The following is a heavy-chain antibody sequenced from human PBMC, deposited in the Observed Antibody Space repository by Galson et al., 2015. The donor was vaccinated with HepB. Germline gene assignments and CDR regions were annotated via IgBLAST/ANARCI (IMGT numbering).Heavy chain of an antibody. J-gene: IGHJ4*02. Sequence: SVKVSCKASGYSMTRYAVHWVRQAPGQGPEWMGWINTNNGYPTYAQGFTGRLVFSLDTSVRTAFLQISGLRAEDTSLYFCAKDRADRSGYSSGKDYWGQGSLVTGST. CDR1: GYSMTRYA. V-gene: IGHV7-4-1*02. D-gene: IGHD3-3*01. CDR2: INTNNGYP. CDR3: AKDRADRSGYSSGKDY.